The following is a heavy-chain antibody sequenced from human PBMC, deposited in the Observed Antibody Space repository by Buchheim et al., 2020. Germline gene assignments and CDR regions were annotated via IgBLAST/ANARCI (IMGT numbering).Heavy chain of an antibody. CDR1: GGSISSGGYS. Sequence: QVQLQESGPGLVKPSQTLSLTCAVSGGSISSGGYSWSWIRQPPGKGLEWIGYIYHSGSTYYNPSLKSRVTISVDRSKNQFSLKLSSVTAADTAVYYCARARTYYYDNGYFQHWGQGTL. J-gene: IGHJ1*01. CDR3: ARARTYYYDNGYFQH. D-gene: IGHD3-22*01. CDR2: IYHSGST. V-gene: IGHV4-30-2*01.